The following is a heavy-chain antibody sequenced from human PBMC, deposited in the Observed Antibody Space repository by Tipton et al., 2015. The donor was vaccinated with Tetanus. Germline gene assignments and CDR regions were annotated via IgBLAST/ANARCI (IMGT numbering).Heavy chain of an antibody. Sequence: QMQLVQSGAEVKKPGASVKVSCKASGYTFTGYYMHWVRQAPGQGLEWMGWINPNSGGTNYAQKFQGRVTMTRDTSISTAYMGLSRLRSDDTAVYYCAREDYDYGGNSQWFDPWGQGTLVTVSS. CDR2: INPNSGGT. V-gene: IGHV1-2*02. CDR3: AREDYDYGGNSQWFDP. CDR1: GYTFTGYY. D-gene: IGHD4-23*01. J-gene: IGHJ5*02.